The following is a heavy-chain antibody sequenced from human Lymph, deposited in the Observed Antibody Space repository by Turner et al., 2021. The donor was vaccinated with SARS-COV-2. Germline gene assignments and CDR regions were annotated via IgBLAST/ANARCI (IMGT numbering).Heavy chain of an antibody. CDR3: ARGRYSGGGMDV. D-gene: IGHD1-26*01. CDR2: MNPNSGNT. Sequence: QVQLVQSGAEVKKPGASVKVSCKAPGYTFTSYDINWVRQATGQGLAWMGWMNPNSGNTGYAQKFQGRVTMTRNTSISTAYMELSSLGSEDTAVYYCARGRYSGGGMDVWGQGTTVTVSS. J-gene: IGHJ6*02. V-gene: IGHV1-8*02. CDR1: GYTFTSYD.